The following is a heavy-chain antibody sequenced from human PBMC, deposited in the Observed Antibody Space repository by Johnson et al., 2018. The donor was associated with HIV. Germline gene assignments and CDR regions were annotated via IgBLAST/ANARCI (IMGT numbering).Heavy chain of an antibody. CDR3: ARDRRVGAMALDAFDI. CDR1: GFTFSSYA. D-gene: IGHD1-26*01. J-gene: IGHJ3*02. Sequence: QVQLVESGGGVVQPGRSLRLSCAASGFTFSSYAMHWVRQAPGKGLEWVAVISYDGSNKYYADSVKGRFPISRDNSKTTLYLQMNSLRAEDTAVYYCARDRRVGAMALDAFDIWGQGTMVTVSS. CDR2: ISYDGSNK. V-gene: IGHV3-30-3*01.